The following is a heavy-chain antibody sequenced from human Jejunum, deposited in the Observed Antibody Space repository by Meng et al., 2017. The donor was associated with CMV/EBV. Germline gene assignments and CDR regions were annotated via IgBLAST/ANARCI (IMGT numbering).Heavy chain of an antibody. CDR3: VKNSFGVIVSPDS. D-gene: IGHD3-3*01. Sequence: ASGFPFSKYAMSWVRQAPGKGLEWLSAISGDTTYYAASVKGRFTISRDNSKNTVSLQMNNLSAGDTALYYCVKNSFGVIVSPDSWGPGTMVTVSS. CDR2: ISGDTT. CDR1: GFPFSKYA. J-gene: IGHJ4*02. V-gene: IGHV3-23*01.